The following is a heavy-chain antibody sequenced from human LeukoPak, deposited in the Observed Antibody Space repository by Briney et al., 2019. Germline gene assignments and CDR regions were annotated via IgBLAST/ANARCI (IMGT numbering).Heavy chain of an antibody. Sequence: SETLSLTCAVYGGSVSGYYWSWIRQTPAKGPEWIGEISHRGRTHYTPSLQSRVTMSVDTSKNQFALNLNSVTAADTAVYYCARVPLRLLEPFDYWGQGILVTVSS. D-gene: IGHD3-3*01. CDR3: ARVPLRLLEPFDY. J-gene: IGHJ4*02. V-gene: IGHV4-34*01. CDR1: GGSVSGYY. CDR2: ISHRGRT.